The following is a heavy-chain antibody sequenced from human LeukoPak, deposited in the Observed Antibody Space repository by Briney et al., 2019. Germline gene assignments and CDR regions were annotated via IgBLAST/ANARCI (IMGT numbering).Heavy chain of an antibody. Sequence: SDTLSLTCAVYCGSFSCYYWSWLRQPPGKGLEWGGEINHSGSTNYNPSFKRRVTISVDTSNNQFSLQLSSVNAADTAVYYCAREGPVLVVRRVRGFDPWGQGTLVTVSS. CDR1: CGSFSCYY. CDR2: INHSGST. CDR3: AREGPVLVVRRVRGFDP. J-gene: IGHJ5*02. D-gene: IGHD2-15*01. V-gene: IGHV4-34*01.